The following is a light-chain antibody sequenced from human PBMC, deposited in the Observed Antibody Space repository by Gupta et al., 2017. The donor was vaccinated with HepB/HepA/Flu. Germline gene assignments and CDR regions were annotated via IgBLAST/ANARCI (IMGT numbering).Light chain of an antibody. CDR1: QTIRTS. Sequence: DIEMTPSPYSLSASVGDRVTLTCRASQTIRTSLNWYQLKPGKAPKLLIYGSSNLQSADPRRFSGSGSGTDCTLTISSLEPEDFATYDCLQGYSMARTFGQGTRVEIK. CDR2: GSS. J-gene: IGKJ1*01. V-gene: IGKV1-39*01. CDR3: LQGYSMART.